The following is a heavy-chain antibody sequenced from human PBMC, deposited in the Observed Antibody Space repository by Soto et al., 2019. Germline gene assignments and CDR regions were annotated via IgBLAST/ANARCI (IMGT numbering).Heavy chain of an antibody. CDR1: GFTFSSYG. Sequence: GXSLRLSCAASGFTFSSYGMHWVRQAPFKGLEWVAVIWYDGSNKYYADSVKGRFTIYRDNSKNTLYLQMNSLRAEDTAVYYCARVTGSFYYYYYGMDVWGQGTTVTVSS. CDR2: IWYDGSNK. V-gene: IGHV3-33*01. CDR3: ARVTGSFYYYYYGMDV. D-gene: IGHD3-10*01. J-gene: IGHJ6*02.